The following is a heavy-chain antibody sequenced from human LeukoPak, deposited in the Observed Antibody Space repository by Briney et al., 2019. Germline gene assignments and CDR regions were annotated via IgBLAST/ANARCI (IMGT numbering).Heavy chain of an antibody. J-gene: IGHJ6*03. Sequence: GGSLRLSCAASGFTFSSYAMSWVRQAPGKGLEWVSAISGSGGSTYYADSVKGRFTISRDNSKNTLYFQMNSLRPEDTAVYYCARADYYFYMDVWGKGTTVTVSS. CDR2: ISGSGGST. CDR3: ARADYYFYMDV. CDR1: GFTFSSYA. V-gene: IGHV3-23*01.